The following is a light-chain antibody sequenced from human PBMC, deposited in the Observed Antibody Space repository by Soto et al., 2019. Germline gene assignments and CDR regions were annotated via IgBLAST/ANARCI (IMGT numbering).Light chain of an antibody. CDR2: LGS. Sequence: DTVMTQNQLSLPVTPGEPASISCRSSQSLLHHNGYNYLDWYLQKPGQSPQLLIYLGSNRASGVPDRFSGSGSGTDFTLKISRVEAEDVGVYYCMQPLHTPLTFGGGTKVDIK. J-gene: IGKJ4*01. CDR3: MQPLHTPLT. V-gene: IGKV2-28*01. CDR1: QSLLHHNGYNY.